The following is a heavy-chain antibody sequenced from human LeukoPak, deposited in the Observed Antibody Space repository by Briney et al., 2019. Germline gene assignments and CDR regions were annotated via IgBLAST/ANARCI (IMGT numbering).Heavy chain of an antibody. D-gene: IGHD3-22*01. J-gene: IGHJ4*02. CDR2: INSDGSST. V-gene: IGHV3-74*01. CDR3: ARGRFNYDNSGYSSFYH. CDR1: GFTFSSYW. Sequence: AGGSLRLSCAASGFTFSSYWMHWVRQAPGKGLMWVSRINSDGSSTSYADSVTGRFTISRDNAKNTLYLQMNSLGAEDTAVYYCARGRFNYDNSGYSSFYHWGQGTLVTVSS.